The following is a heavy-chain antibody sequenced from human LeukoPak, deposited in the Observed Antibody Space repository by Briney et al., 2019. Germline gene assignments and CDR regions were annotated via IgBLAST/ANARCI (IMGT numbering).Heavy chain of an antibody. V-gene: IGHV3-30*03. CDR2: IASDGNDK. CDR1: AFTFRNYA. D-gene: IGHD6-13*01. Sequence: GGSLRLSCAASAFTFRNYAMHWLRQAPGKGLEWVAVIASDGNDKHLADSVKGRFTISRDNAKNSLYLQMNSLRVEDTAVYYCARFHSSRSWELYWGQGTLVTVSS. J-gene: IGHJ4*02. CDR3: ARFHSSRSWELY.